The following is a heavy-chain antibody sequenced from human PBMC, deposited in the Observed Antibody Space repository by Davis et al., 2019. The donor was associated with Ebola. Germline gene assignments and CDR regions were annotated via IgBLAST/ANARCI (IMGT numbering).Heavy chain of an antibody. CDR3: ARGAGSLY. V-gene: IGHV3-53*01. CDR2: IYSDGST. J-gene: IGHJ4*02. CDR1: GFAVSSNY. D-gene: IGHD3-10*01. Sequence: GESLKISCAASGFAVSSNYMTWVRQAPGKGLGWVSVIYSDGSTFYADSVKGRFTISRDNSKNTLYLQMNSLRAEDTAVYYCARGAGSLYWGQGTLVTVSS.